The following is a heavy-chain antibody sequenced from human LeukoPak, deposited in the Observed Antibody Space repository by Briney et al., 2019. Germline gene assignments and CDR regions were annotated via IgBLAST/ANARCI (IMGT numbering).Heavy chain of an antibody. CDR2: IIPIFGTA. J-gene: IGHJ6*03. CDR1: GGTFSSYA. D-gene: IGHD6-6*01. CDR3: AGYSSSGLGYYYYYMDV. Sequence: GSSVKVSCKASGGTFSSYAISWVRQAPGQGLEWMGGIIPIFGTANYAQKFQGRVTITADESTSTAYMELSSLRSEDTAVYYCAGYSSSGLGYYYYYMDVWGKGTTVTVSS. V-gene: IGHV1-69*01.